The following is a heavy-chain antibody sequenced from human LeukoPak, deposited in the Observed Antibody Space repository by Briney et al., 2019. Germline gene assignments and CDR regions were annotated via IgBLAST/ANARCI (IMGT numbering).Heavy chain of an antibody. CDR3: ARGAWYSGAYTTLYYFDY. CDR1: GYTFTSYG. Sequence: ASVKVSCKASGYTFTSYGISWVRQAAGQGLEWMGWMNPNSGNAGYAQKFQDRVTMTRNTSISTAYMELSSLRSEDTAVYYCARGAWYSGAYTTLYYFDYWGQGTLVTVSS. V-gene: IGHV1-8*02. D-gene: IGHD6-19*01. J-gene: IGHJ4*02. CDR2: MNPNSGNA.